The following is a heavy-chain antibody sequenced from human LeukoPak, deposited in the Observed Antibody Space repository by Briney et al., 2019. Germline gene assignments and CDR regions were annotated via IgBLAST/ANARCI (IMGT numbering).Heavy chain of an antibody. D-gene: IGHD6-19*01. CDR1: GGSISSSSYY. J-gene: IGHJ4*02. V-gene: IGHV4-39*01. CDR2: IYYSGST. CDR3: ARLEQWLVF. Sequence: SETLSLTCTVSGGSISSSSYYWGWIRQPPGKGLEWIGSIYYSGSTYYNPSLKSRVTISVDTSKNQFSLKLSSVTAADTAVYYCARLEQWLVFWGQGTLVTVSS.